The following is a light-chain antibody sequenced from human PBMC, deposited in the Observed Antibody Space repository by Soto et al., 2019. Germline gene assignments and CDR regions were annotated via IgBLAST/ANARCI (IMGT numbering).Light chain of an antibody. V-gene: IGKV3-20*01. Sequence: EIVLTQSPDTLSLSPGERATLSCRASQSVSTDSLAWYQQRPGQAPRPLIYAASRRATGTPDRFSGSGSGTDFTLTISRLEPEDFAVYYCQQYGSPELTFGGGTKVDIK. J-gene: IGKJ4*01. CDR1: QSVSTDS. CDR2: AAS. CDR3: QQYGSPELT.